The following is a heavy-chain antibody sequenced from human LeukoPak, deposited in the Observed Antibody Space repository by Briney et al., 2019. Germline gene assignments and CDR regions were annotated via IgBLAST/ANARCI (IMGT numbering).Heavy chain of an antibody. D-gene: IGHD1-26*01. V-gene: IGHV4-39*01. CDR1: GGSISSSSYY. CDR3: ARPVGLSWFDP. CDR2: IYYSGST. J-gene: IGHJ5*02. Sequence: SETPSLTCTVSGGSISSSSYYWGWIRQPPGKGLEWIGSIYYSGSTYYNPSLKSRVTISVDTSKNQFSLKLSSVTAADTAVYYCARPVGLSWFDPWGQGTLVTVSS.